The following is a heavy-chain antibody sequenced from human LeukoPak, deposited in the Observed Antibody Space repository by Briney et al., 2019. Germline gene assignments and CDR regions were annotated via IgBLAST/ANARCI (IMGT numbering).Heavy chain of an antibody. D-gene: IGHD5-24*01. CDR1: GFTFSNYG. CDR3: ARGVRWLLSIDAFDI. V-gene: IGHV3-23*01. J-gene: IGHJ3*02. CDR2: ISGSGHNT. Sequence: PGGSLRLSCAASGFTFSNYGMNWVRQAPGKGLEWVSAISGSGHNTYYADSVKGRFTISRDNSKNTLYLQMNSLRAEDTAVYYCARGVRWLLSIDAFDIWGQGTMVTVSS.